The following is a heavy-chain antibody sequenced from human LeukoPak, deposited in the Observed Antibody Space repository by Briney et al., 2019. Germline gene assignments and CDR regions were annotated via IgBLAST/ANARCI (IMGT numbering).Heavy chain of an antibody. J-gene: IGHJ4*02. CDR1: GGSSSSGDYY. V-gene: IGHV4-30-4*01. D-gene: IGHD5-18*01. CDR2: IYYSGST. Sequence: SVTLSLTCTVSGGSSSSGDYYWRWIRQPPGKGLEWNGYIYYSGSTYYNPSLKSRVTISVDTSKNQFSLKLSSVTAADTAVYYCARAKGTQLWLQVFDYWGQGTLVTVSS. CDR3: ARAKGTQLWLQVFDY.